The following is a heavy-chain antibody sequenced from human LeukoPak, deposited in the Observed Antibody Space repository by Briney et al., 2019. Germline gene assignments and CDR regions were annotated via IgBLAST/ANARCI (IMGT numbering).Heavy chain of an antibody. Sequence: SVKVSCKASRGTFSNYAINWVRQAPGQGLEWMGGIIPIFGTPNYAQKFQGRVTITAVESMSTAYMELSSLRSEDTAVYYCARGWLAETTVVTPYNYWGQGTLVTVSS. D-gene: IGHD4-23*01. CDR1: RGTFSNYA. V-gene: IGHV1-69*13. CDR2: IIPIFGTP. J-gene: IGHJ4*02. CDR3: ARGWLAETTVVTPYNY.